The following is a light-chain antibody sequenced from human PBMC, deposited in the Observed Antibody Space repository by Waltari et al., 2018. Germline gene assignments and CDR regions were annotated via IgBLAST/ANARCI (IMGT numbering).Light chain of an antibody. CDR2: GAS. CDR1: QSVTSTY. CDR3: HHYGDSRT. J-gene: IGKJ1*01. V-gene: IGKV3-20*01. Sequence: DIVLTQSPRTLSLSPGVRATLSCRASQSVTSTYLARYQHKPGQAPRLLIYGASSRATGIPDRFSGSGSGTDFTLTISRLEPEDFAVYYCHHYGDSRTFGQGTEVAVK.